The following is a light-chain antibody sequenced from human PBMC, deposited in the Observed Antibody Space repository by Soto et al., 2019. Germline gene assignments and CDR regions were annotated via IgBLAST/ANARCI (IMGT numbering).Light chain of an antibody. Sequence: LTQPASVSGSPGQSITISCTGTSSDVGSYNLVSWYQQHPGKAPKLMIYEGSKRPSGVSNRFSGSKSGNTASLTISGLQAEDEADYYCCSYAGTSTFYVFGTGTKVTDL. V-gene: IGLV2-23*01. CDR1: SSDVGSYNL. J-gene: IGLJ1*01. CDR3: CSYAGTSTFYV. CDR2: EGS.